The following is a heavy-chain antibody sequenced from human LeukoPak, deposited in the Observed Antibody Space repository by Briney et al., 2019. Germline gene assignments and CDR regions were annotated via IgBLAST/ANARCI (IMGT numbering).Heavy chain of an antibody. CDR2: IHYSEST. Sequence: SETLSLTCTVSGGSISSGGYYWSWIRQHPGKGLEWIGYIHYSESTNYNPSLKSRLTMSIDTSKDQFSLNLSSVTAADTAVYYCAGVTSSSVHFDYWGQGTLVTVSS. V-gene: IGHV4-31*03. J-gene: IGHJ4*02. CDR3: AGVTSSSVHFDY. CDR1: GGSISSGGYY. D-gene: IGHD2-21*02.